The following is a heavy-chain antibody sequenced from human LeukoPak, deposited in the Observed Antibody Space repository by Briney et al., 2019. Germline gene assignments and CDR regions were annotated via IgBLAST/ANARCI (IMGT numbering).Heavy chain of an antibody. CDR1: GGSISSYY. CDR2: IYYSGST. CDR3: ARQGRYGGKGDY. Sequence: PSETLSLTCTVSGGSISSYYWSWIRQPPGKGLEWIGYIYYSGSTNYNPSLKSRVTISVDTSKNQFSLKLSSVTAADTAVYYCARQGRYGGKGDYWGQGTLVTVSS. J-gene: IGHJ4*02. V-gene: IGHV4-59*08. D-gene: IGHD4-23*01.